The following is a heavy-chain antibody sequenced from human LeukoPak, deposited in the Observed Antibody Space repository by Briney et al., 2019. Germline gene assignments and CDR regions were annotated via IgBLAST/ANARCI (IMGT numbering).Heavy chain of an antibody. CDR1: GYTFTGYY. Sequence: GASVKVSCKASGYTFTGYYMHWVRQATGQGLEWMGWMNPNSGNTGYAQKFQGRVTMTRNTSISTAYMELSSLRSEDTAVYYCARALGAASDYWGQGTLVTVSS. D-gene: IGHD6-13*01. V-gene: IGHV1-8*02. J-gene: IGHJ4*02. CDR2: MNPNSGNT. CDR3: ARALGAASDY.